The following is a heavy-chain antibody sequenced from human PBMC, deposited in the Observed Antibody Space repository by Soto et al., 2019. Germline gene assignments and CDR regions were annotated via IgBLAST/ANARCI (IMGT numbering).Heavy chain of an antibody. D-gene: IGHD6-19*01. Sequence: PSETLSLTCAVSGGSISSSNWWSWVRQPQGKGLEWIGEIYHSGSTNYNPSLKSRVTISVDKSKNQFSLKLSSVTAADTAVYYCASIAVAGTYGMDVWGQGTTVTVSS. CDR2: IYHSGST. J-gene: IGHJ6*02. CDR3: ASIAVAGTYGMDV. CDR1: GGSISSSNW. V-gene: IGHV4-4*02.